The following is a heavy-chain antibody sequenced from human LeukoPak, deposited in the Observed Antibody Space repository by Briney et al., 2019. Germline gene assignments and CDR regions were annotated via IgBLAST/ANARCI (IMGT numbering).Heavy chain of an antibody. Sequence: PSETLSLTCAVSGYSISSAFYWGWIRQPPGKGLEWIGTIHYSGSTSYNPSLKSRVTISVDTSKNQFSLKLRSVTAADTAVYYCARGFRGDNFDYWGQGTLVTVSS. D-gene: IGHD7-27*01. J-gene: IGHJ4*02. CDR3: ARGFRGDNFDY. V-gene: IGHV4-38-2*01. CDR1: GYSISSAFY. CDR2: IHYSGST.